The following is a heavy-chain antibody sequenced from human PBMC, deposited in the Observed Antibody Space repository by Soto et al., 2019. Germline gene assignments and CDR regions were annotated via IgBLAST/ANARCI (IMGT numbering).Heavy chain of an antibody. CDR3: AKDLGLGDTLKYYFDY. CDR1: GFTFSNYG. D-gene: IGHD3-10*01. Sequence: QVQLLESGGGVVQPGRSLRLSCVASGFTFSNYGMHWVRQAPGKGLEWVAVISNGGSNKYYADSVKGRFTISRDNSKKTLYLQRKSLRAEDTAVYYCAKDLGLGDTLKYYFDYWGQGILVTVSS. CDR2: ISNGGSNK. J-gene: IGHJ4*02. V-gene: IGHV3-30*18.